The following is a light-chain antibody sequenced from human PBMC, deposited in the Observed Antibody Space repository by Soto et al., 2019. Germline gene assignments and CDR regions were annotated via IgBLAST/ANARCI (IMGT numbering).Light chain of an antibody. V-gene: IGLV1-44*01. CDR1: SSNIGTNA. CDR3: AAWDDSLNGYV. CDR2: NNN. J-gene: IGLJ1*01. Sequence: QLVLTQPPSASGTPGQRVTISCSGGSSNIGTNAVNWYQQLPGTAPKLLIYNNNQRPSWVPDRFSGSKSVTSASLAISGLQCEDEADYYCAAWDDSLNGYVFGTGTKLTVL.